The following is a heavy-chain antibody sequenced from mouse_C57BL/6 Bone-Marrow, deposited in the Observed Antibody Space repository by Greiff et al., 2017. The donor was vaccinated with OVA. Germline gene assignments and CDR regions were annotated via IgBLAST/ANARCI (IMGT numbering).Heavy chain of an antibody. V-gene: IGHV1-19*01. J-gene: IGHJ3*01. CDR2: INPYNGGT. CDR3: VINYYGSSYWFAY. Sequence: EVQLQQSGPVLVKPGASVKMSCKASGYTFTDYYMNWVKQSHGKSLEWIGVINPYNGGTSYNQKFKGKATLTVDKSSSTAYMELNSLTSEDSAVYYCVINYYGSSYWFAYWGQGTLVTVSA. CDR1: GYTFTDYY. D-gene: IGHD1-1*01.